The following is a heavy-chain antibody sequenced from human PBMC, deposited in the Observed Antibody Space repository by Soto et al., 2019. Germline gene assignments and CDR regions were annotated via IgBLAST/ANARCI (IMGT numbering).Heavy chain of an antibody. J-gene: IGHJ4*02. Sequence: ELQLVESGGGLVKPGGSLRLSCAASGFSFSNGWMSWVRPAPGKGLEWVGRIKSKTDGETTDYAAPVKGRFTISRDASKNTLYLQMHSLKIDDTAVYYCTTDEWEWGQGTLVTVSS. CDR2: IKSKTDGETT. D-gene: IGHD1-26*01. V-gene: IGHV3-15*05. CDR3: TTDEWE. CDR1: GFSFSNGW.